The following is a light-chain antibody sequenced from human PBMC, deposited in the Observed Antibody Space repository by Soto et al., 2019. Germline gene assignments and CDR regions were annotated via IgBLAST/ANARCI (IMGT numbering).Light chain of an antibody. J-gene: IGLJ3*02. CDR2: ENS. V-gene: IGLV1-40*01. CDR3: QSYDSRSAWV. Sequence: QLVLTQPPSMSGAPGQRVTISCTGSSSNIGARYDVHWYQQLPGTAPKLLIYENSNRPSGVPDRFSGSKSGTSASLAITGLQAEDEGDYYCQSYDSRSAWVFGGGTQLTVL. CDR1: SSNIGARYD.